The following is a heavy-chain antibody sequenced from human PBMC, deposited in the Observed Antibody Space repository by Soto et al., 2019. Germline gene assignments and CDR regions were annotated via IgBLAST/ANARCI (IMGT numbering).Heavy chain of an antibody. CDR2: ISSSSSYT. V-gene: IGHV3-11*05. J-gene: IGHJ6*02. CDR3: ARERRGSGSYYNYYYYGMDV. D-gene: IGHD3-10*01. Sequence: APGKGLERVSYISSSSSYTNYADSVKGRFTISRDNAKNSLYLQMNSLRAEDTAVYYCARERRGSGSYYNYYYYGMDVWGQGTTVTV.